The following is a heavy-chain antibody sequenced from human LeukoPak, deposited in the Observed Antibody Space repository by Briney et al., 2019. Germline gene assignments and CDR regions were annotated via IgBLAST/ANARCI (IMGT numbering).Heavy chain of an antibody. CDR2: ISSSSSYI. J-gene: IGHJ4*02. Sequence: GVLRLSCAASGFTFSYYSMNWVRQAPGKGLEWVSSISSSSSYIYYADSVKGRFTISRDNSKNTLYLQMNSLRAEDTAVYYCAKEYGYTYGEFDYWGQGTLVTVSS. CDR1: GFTFSYYS. D-gene: IGHD5-18*01. CDR3: AKEYGYTYGEFDY. V-gene: IGHV3-21*04.